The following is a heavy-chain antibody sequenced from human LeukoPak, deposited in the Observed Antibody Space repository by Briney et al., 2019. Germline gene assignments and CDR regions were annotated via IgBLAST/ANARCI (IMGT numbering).Heavy chain of an antibody. CDR1: GAXLGDYY. D-gene: IGHD3-16*01. Sequence: SETLSLTCAVSGAXLGDYYWSWIRQPAGKGLEWLGRMSTSGSTYYNPSVRSRVTLSVDTSNYQFSLTLTSVTAADTAVYYCAREGGVRGLPDHWGQGTLVTVSS. CDR2: MSTSGST. J-gene: IGHJ5*02. CDR3: AREGGVRGLPDH. V-gene: IGHV4-4*07.